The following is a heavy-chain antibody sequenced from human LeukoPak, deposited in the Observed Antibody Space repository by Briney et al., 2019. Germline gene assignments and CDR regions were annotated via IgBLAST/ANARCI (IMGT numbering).Heavy chain of an antibody. CDR3: ARVPLGSGQTLSNSPAFDI. CDR2: IKQDGNEK. CDR1: GFTFSSYW. V-gene: IGHV3-7*03. D-gene: IGHD2-15*01. Sequence: QAGGSLRLSCAASGFTFSSYWMTWVRQAPGEGLEWVANIKQDGNEKYYVDSVRGRFTISRDNAKNSLYLQMNSLRAEDTAVYYCARVPLGSGQTLSNSPAFDIWGQGTMVTVSS. J-gene: IGHJ3*02.